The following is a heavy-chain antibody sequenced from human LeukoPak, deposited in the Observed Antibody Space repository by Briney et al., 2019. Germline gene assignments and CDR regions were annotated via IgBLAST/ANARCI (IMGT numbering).Heavy chain of an antibody. J-gene: IGHJ1*01. Sequence: SVKVSCKASGGTFSSYAISWVRQAPGQGLEWMGGIIPIFGTANYAQKFQGRVTVTTDESTSTDYMELSSLSSEDTAVYYCASSGYSSGWYPRPRYFQHWGQGTLVTVSS. CDR2: IIPIFGTA. CDR3: ASSGYSSGWYPRPRYFQH. CDR1: GGTFSSYA. D-gene: IGHD6-19*01. V-gene: IGHV1-69*05.